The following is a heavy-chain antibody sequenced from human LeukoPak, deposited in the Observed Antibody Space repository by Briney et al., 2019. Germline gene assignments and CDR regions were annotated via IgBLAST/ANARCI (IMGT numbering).Heavy chain of an antibody. CDR2: IYYSGST. D-gene: IGHD6-19*01. Sequence: IPSETLSLTCTVPGVSIRSYYWSWIRQPPGKGLEWIGYIYYSGSTNYNPSLKSRVTISVDTSKNQFSLNLSSVTAADTAVYYCARAVAGTYAFWGQGTLVTVSS. V-gene: IGHV4-59*01. CDR1: GVSIRSYY. J-gene: IGHJ4*02. CDR3: ARAVAGTYAF.